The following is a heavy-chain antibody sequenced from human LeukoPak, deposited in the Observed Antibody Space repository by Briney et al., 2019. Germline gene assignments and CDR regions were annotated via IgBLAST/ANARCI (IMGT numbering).Heavy chain of an antibody. CDR1: GFAFGVHA. J-gene: IGHJ4*02. CDR2: IGGPAET. CDR3: AKDWTSHNGVYDCLDF. Sequence: GGSLRLSCAASGFAFGVHATTWVRQAPGKGPEWVATIGGPAETFYADSVKGRFTISRDNSRNTLYLQMNSLRAEDSALYYCAKDWTSHNGVYDCLDFWGQGTQVTVSS. V-gene: IGHV3-23*01. D-gene: IGHD3-16*01.